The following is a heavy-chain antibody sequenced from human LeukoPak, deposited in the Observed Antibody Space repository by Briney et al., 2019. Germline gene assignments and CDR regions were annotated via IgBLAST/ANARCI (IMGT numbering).Heavy chain of an antibody. CDR3: AKGGRYCSGGNCYSFDY. J-gene: IGHJ4*02. CDR2: ISGSGGNT. D-gene: IGHD2-15*01. CDR1: GFTFSSYG. Sequence: GGSLRLSCAASGFTFSSYGMSWVRQAPGKGLEWVSAISGSGGNTSYADSVKGRFTISRDNSKKTLYLQMNSLRADDTAVYYCAKGGRYCSGGNCYSFDYWGQGTLVTVSS. V-gene: IGHV3-23*01.